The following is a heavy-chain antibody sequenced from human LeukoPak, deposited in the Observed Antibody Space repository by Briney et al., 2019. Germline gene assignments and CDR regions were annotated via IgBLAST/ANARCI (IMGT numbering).Heavy chain of an antibody. CDR3: ARGYSSTYRIDY. CDR1: GYTFTNYY. J-gene: IGHJ4*02. Sequence: ASVRLSCKASGYTFTNYYMHWVRQAPGQGLEWMGIINPSGNSTRYQQKFQDRVTMTRETSTRTVYMELSSLRSEDTAMYYCARGYSSTYRIDYWGQGTMVTVSS. D-gene: IGHD6-13*01. V-gene: IGHV1-46*01. CDR2: INPSGNST.